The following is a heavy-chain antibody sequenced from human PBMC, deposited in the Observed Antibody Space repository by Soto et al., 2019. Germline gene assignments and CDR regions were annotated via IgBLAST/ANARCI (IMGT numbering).Heavy chain of an antibody. Sequence: QVQLVESGGGVVQPGRSLRLSCAASGFTFSSYAMHGVRQAPGKGLEWVAVISYDGSNKYYADSVKGRFSISRDNSKNTLFLQMNSLRAEDTAVYYCARPFRVGWTPLYYNGMDVWGQGTTVTVSS. D-gene: IGHD6-19*01. V-gene: IGHV3-30-3*01. CDR2: ISYDGSNK. CDR1: GFTFSSYA. J-gene: IGHJ6*02. CDR3: ARPFRVGWTPLYYNGMDV.